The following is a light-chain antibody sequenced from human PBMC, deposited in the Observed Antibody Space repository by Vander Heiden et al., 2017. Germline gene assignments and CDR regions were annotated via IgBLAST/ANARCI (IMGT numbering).Light chain of an antibody. Sequence: DIQMTQSPSTLSASVGDRVTITCRASQSISSWLAWYQQKPGKAPKLLIYDASSLESGVPSRFSGSGSGTEFTLTISSLQPDDFATYYCQQYNSYSFLTFGGGTKVVIK. CDR2: DAS. V-gene: IGKV1-5*01. J-gene: IGKJ4*01. CDR1: QSISSW. CDR3: QQYNSYSFLT.